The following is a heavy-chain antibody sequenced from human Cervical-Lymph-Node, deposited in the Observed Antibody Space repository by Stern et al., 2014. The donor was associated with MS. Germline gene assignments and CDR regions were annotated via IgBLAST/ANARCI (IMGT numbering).Heavy chain of an antibody. CDR1: GYTFTTYA. J-gene: IGHJ4*02. CDR2: IKIDNGKT. V-gene: IGHV1-3*04. D-gene: IGHD4-17*01. CDR3: ARSDYVSD. Sequence: VQLVESGAEVKKPGASVKVSCKASGYTFTTYAIHWVRQAPGQRLEWMGWIKIDNGKTKYSQKFQDRVTLTRDTSASTAYMELNSLRSEDTAVYYCARSDYVSDWGQGTLVIVSS.